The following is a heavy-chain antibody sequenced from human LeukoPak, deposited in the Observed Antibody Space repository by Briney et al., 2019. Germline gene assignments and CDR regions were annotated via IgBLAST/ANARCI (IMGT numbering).Heavy chain of an antibody. CDR1: GGSISSSSYY. CDR2: IYYSGST. D-gene: IGHD3-22*01. J-gene: IGHJ3*02. CDR3: ARVGGITMIVVLITDAFDI. V-gene: IGHV4-39*07. Sequence: SETLSLTCTVSGGSISSSSYYWGWIRQPPGKGLEWIGGIYYSGSTYYNPSLKSRVTISVDTSKNQFSLKLRSVTAADTAVYYCARVGGITMIVVLITDAFDIWGQGTMVTVSS.